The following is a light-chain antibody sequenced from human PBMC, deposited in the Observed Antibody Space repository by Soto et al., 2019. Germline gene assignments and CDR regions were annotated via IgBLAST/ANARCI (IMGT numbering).Light chain of an antibody. J-gene: IGLJ3*02. CDR2: EGN. V-gene: IGLV2-23*01. Sequence: QSALTQPASVSGSPGQSITISCTGTSSDVGSYNLVSWYQQHPGKAPKLMIYEGNKRPSGVSNRFSGSKSGNTASLTISGLQAEDEADYYCCSYAGTNTGVFGGGTKVTVL. CDR3: CSYAGTNTGV. CDR1: SSDVGSYNL.